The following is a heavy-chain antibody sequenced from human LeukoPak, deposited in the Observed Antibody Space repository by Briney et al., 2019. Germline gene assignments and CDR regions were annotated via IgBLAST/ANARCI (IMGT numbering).Heavy chain of an antibody. CDR3: ARLGSWFDP. V-gene: IGHV4-39*01. J-gene: IGHJ5*02. Sequence: SETLSLTCTVSGGSISSSIYYWGWIRQPPGKGLEWIVNIYHSGNTYYNPSLKSRVTISVDTSKNQFSLKLSSVTAADTAVYYCARLGSWFDPWGQGTLVTVSS. CDR2: IYHSGNT. CDR1: GGSISSSIYY. D-gene: IGHD2-2*03.